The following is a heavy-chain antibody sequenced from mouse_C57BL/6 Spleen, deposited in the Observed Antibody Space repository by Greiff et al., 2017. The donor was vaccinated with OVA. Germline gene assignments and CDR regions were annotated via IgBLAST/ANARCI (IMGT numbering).Heavy chain of an antibody. V-gene: IGHV1-52*01. D-gene: IGHD1-1*01. CDR1: GYTFTSYW. J-gene: IGHJ4*01. Sequence: QVQLQQPGAELVRPGSSVKLSCKASGYTFTSYWMHWVKQRPIQGLEWIGNIDPSDSDTHYNQKFKDKATLTVDKSSSTAYMQLSSLTSEDSAVYYCARSPSTTAVRGAMDYWGQGTSVTVSS. CDR3: ARSPSTTAVRGAMDY. CDR2: IDPSDSDT.